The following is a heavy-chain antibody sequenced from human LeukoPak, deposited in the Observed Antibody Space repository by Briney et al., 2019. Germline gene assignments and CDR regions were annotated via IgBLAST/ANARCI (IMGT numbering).Heavy chain of an antibody. D-gene: IGHD2-2*01. CDR3: AKDYAFIHH. CDR1: GFTFSSYE. V-gene: IGHV3-23*01. J-gene: IGHJ1*01. Sequence: GSLILSCAASGFTFSSYEMNWVRQAPGKGLEWVSAISGSGGSTYYADSVKGRFTISRDNSKNTLYLQMNSLRAEDTAVYYCAKDYAFIHHWGQGTLVTVSS. CDR2: ISGSGGST.